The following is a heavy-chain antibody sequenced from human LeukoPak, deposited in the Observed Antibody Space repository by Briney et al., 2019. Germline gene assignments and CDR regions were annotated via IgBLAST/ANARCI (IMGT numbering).Heavy chain of an antibody. Sequence: SSETLPLTCTVSGDSISSSSYYWGWVRQPPGKGLEWIGGIYHSGSTYQNPSLKSRVPISVDTSKNQFSLKLSSVTAADTAVYYCTRQSWVNFDYWGQGTLVTVSS. V-gene: IGHV4-39*01. J-gene: IGHJ4*02. CDR2: IYHSGST. CDR3: TRQSWVNFDY. D-gene: IGHD2-21*01. CDR1: GDSISSSSYY.